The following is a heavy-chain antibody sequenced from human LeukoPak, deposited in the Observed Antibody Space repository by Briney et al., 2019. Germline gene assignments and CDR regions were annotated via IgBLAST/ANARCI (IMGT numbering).Heavy chain of an antibody. CDR3: ATVNYYGSGSYPPDY. D-gene: IGHD3-10*01. CDR2: FDPEDGET. J-gene: IGHJ4*02. V-gene: IGHV1-24*01. CDR1: GYTLTELS. Sequence: ASVKVSCKVSGYTLTELSMHWVRQAPGKGLEWMGGFDPEDGETIYAQKFQGRVTMTEDTSTDTAYMELSSLRSEDTAVYYCATVNYYGSGSYPPDYWGQGTLVTVSS.